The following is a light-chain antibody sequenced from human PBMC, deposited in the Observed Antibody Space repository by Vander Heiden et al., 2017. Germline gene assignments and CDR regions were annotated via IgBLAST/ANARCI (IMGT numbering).Light chain of an antibody. V-gene: IGKV3-20*01. CDR1: QSASSSY. CDR2: GAS. J-gene: IGKJ1*01. CDR3: QQDGSSPWT. Sequence: EFVLTQSPGTLSLSHGEGATRSCSSTQSASSSYLAWYQQKPGQAPRLLIYGASSRATGIPDRFSGSGSGTDFTLTISRLEPEDFAVYYCQQDGSSPWTFGQGTKVEIK.